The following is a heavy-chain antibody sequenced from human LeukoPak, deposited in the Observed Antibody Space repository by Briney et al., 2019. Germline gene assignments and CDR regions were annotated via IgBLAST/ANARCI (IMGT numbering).Heavy chain of an antibody. D-gene: IGHD3-22*01. CDR2: MNPISGNT. J-gene: IGHJ4*02. Sequence: GASVKASCKASGYTFTSYDINWVRQATGQGLEWMGWMNPISGNTGSAQKFQGRVSMTRNNPIGTAYMELSSLRSEDTAVYYCARVGYDSSGYYLHDYWGQGTLVTVSS. CDR3: ARVGYDSSGYYLHDY. V-gene: IGHV1-8*01. CDR1: GYTFTSYD.